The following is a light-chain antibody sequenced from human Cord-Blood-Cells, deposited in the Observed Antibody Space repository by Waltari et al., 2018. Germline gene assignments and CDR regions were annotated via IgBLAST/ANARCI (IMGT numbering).Light chain of an antibody. CDR1: QSVLYSSNNKNY. Sequence: DIVMTQSPDSLAVSLGERATINCKSSQSVLYSSNNKNYLAWYQQKPGQPPKLLIYWASTRESGVPDRFSGSGSGTDFTLTISSLQAEDVAVYYCQQYYSTPVIVGGGTKVEIK. CDR2: WAS. J-gene: IGKJ4*01. V-gene: IGKV4-1*01. CDR3: QQYYSTPVI.